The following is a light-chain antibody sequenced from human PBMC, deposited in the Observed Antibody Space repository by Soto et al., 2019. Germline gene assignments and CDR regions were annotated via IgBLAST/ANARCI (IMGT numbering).Light chain of an antibody. V-gene: IGLV2-14*03. CDR1: SSDVGVYDF. CDR2: DVN. CDR3: SSYTTSTTRV. Sequence: QSALTQPASVSGSPGQSITISCAGTSSDVGVYDFVSWYQQHPDKAPKLLIYDVNNRPAGISNRFSGSKSGNTASLTISGLQAEDEADYYCSSYTTSTTRVFGGGTKVTVL. J-gene: IGLJ2*01.